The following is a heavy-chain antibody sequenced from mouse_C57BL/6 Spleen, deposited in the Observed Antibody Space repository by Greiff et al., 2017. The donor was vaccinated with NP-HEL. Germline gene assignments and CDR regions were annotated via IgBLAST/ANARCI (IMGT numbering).Heavy chain of an antibody. J-gene: IGHJ4*01. CDR2: IRNKANGYTT. Sequence: VQLKESGGGLVQPGGSLSLSCAASGFTFTDYYMSWVRQPPGKALEWLGFIRNKANGYTTEYSASVKGRFTISRDNSQSILYLQMNALRAEDSATYYCARYRSYDAMDYWGQGTSVTVSS. V-gene: IGHV7-3*01. CDR1: GFTFTDYY. CDR3: ARYRSYDAMDY.